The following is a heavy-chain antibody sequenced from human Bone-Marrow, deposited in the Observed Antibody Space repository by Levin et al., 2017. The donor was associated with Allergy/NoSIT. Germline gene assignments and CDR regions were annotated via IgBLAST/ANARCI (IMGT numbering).Heavy chain of an antibody. CDR3: AKSRGSGSYWNQYFDY. CDR1: GYSFTTNW. CDR2: IYPGDSDT. J-gene: IGHJ4*02. Sequence: HGESLKISCKGSGYSFTTNWIGWVRQMPGKGLEWMGIIYPGDSDTRYSPSFEGHVTISADKSIATAYLQWSSLKASDTAIYYCAKSRGSGSYWNQYFDYWGQGSLVTVSS. V-gene: IGHV5-51*01. D-gene: IGHD3-10*01.